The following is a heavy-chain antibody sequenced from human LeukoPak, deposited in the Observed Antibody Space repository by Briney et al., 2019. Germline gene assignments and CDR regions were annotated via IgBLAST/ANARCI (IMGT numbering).Heavy chain of an antibody. CDR3: ARQYCSSTSCSYWFDP. V-gene: IGHV1-18*04. CDR1: GYTFTGYY. D-gene: IGHD2-2*01. CDR2: ISAYNGNT. Sequence: ASVKVSRKASGYTFTGYYMHWVRQAPGQGLEWMGWISAYNGNTNYAQKLQGRVTMTTDTSTSTAYMELRSLRSDDTAVYYCARQYCSSTSCSYWFDPWGQGTLVTVSS. J-gene: IGHJ5*02.